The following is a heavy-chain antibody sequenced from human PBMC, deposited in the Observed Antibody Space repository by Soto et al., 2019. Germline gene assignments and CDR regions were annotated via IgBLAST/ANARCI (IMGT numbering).Heavy chain of an antibody. CDR3: AKGTMGAPLYFFDY. V-gene: IGHV3-23*01. Sequence: GGSLRLSCVASGFTFNNSAMSWVRQAPGKGLQWVSSISGTVGNTYYAESVKGRFTISRDTSKNTVYLQMNSLRAEDTAIYYCAKGTMGAPLYFFDYWGQGTLVIVSS. CDR2: ISGTVGNT. CDR1: GFTFNNSA. D-gene: IGHD1-26*01. J-gene: IGHJ4*02.